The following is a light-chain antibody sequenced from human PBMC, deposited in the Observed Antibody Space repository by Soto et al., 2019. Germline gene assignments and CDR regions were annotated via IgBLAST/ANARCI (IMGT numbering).Light chain of an antibody. Sequence: EIVLTQSPGTLSLSPGERVTLSCRASQSFSRSFLAWYQQKPGQGPRLLIYGASTRATGIPDRFSGSGSGTDFTLSITRLEPEDFAVYYCQQYASSPITFGQGTRLEIK. J-gene: IGKJ5*01. V-gene: IGKV3-20*01. CDR2: GAS. CDR1: QSFSRSF. CDR3: QQYASSPIT.